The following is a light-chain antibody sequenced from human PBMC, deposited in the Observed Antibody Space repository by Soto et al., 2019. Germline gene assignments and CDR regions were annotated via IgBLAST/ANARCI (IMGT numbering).Light chain of an antibody. V-gene: IGLV2-14*01. CDR2: DVT. CDR1: NSDVGGYHY. CDR3: TSYTSGSPYV. Sequence: QSALTQPASVSGSPGQSITISCTGTNSDVGGYHYVSWYQQHPGKAPKLMIYDVTNRPSGVSNRFAGSRSGNTASLTISGLQAEDGADNYSTSYTSGSPYVFGPGTKLPSL. J-gene: IGLJ1*01.